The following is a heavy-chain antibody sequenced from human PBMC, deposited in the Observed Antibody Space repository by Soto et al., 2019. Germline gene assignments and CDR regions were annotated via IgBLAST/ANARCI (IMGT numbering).Heavy chain of an antibody. CDR3: ARGGGVGVAGSAAFDM. Sequence: QLHLVQSGAVVKKPGASVTVSCSASGYPVTAYYMHWVRQAPGRGLEWMGGINPATGAAKYTQTSQGRVTMTRDPSTSTVFMELRGLTSGDPAAFYCARGGGVGVAGSAAFDMWGQGTLVTVSS. V-gene: IGHV1-2*02. J-gene: IGHJ3*02. CDR1: GYPVTAYY. D-gene: IGHD3-3*01. CDR2: INPATGAA.